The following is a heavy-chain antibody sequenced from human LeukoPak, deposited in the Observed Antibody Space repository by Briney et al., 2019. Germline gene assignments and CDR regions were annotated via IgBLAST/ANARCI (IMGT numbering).Heavy chain of an antibody. Sequence: GGSLRLSCAASGFTFSSYGMHWVRQAPGKGLEWVAVISYDGSNKYYADSVKGRFTISRDNSKNTLYLQMNSLRAEDTAVYYCAKDINGDRGLDYWGQGTLVTVSS. D-gene: IGHD2-8*01. CDR3: AKDINGDRGLDY. V-gene: IGHV3-30*18. CDR2: ISYDGSNK. J-gene: IGHJ4*02. CDR1: GFTFSSYG.